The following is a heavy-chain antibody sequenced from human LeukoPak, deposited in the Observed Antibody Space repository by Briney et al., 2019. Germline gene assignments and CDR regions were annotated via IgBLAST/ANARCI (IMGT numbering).Heavy chain of an antibody. CDR2: ISSNGGST. V-gene: IGHV3-64*01. CDR1: GFTFSRYA. CDR3: ARDFGLTGKVDY. D-gene: IGHD1-20*01. J-gene: IGHJ4*02. Sequence: GGSLKLSCEASGFTFSRYAMHWVRQAPGKGLESVSAISSNGGSTYYANSVKGRFTISRDNSKNTLYLQMGSLRAEDLAVYYCARDFGLTGKVDYWGQGTLVTVSS.